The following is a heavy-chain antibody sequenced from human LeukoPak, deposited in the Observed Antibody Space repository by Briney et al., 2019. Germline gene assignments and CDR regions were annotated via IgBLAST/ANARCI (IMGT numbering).Heavy chain of an antibody. CDR2: ISWNSGSI. D-gene: IGHD6-19*01. J-gene: IGHJ6*02. V-gene: IGHV3-9*01. CDR3: AKDMGRYSSGWPGGMDV. CDR1: GFTFDDYA. Sequence: PGGSLRLSCAASGFTFDDYAMHWVRQAPGKGLEWVSGISWNSGSIGYADSVKGRFTISRDNAKNSLSLQMNSLRAEDTALYYCAKDMGRYSSGWPGGMDVWGQGTTVTVSS.